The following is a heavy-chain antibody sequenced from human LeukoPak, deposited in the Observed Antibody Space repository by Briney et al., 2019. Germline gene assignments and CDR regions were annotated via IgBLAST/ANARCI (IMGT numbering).Heavy chain of an antibody. CDR1: GFTFSSHG. J-gene: IGHJ2*01. CDR3: AKDIDGGRFDV. CDR2: VSPSGDIT. V-gene: IGHV3-23*01. D-gene: IGHD3-10*01. Sequence: GGSLRLSCAASGFTFSSHGMDWVRQAPGMGLEWVSGVSPSGDITYYADSVKGRFAISRDNSRNTVYFQLNSLRADDTAVYYCAKDIDGGRFDVWGRGTLVTVSS.